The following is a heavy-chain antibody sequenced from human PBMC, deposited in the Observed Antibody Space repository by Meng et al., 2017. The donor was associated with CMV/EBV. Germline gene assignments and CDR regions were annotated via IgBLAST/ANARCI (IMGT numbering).Heavy chain of an antibody. J-gene: IGHJ4*02. Sequence: EVQLVGSGGGLIQPGGSLRLPCAASGFTVSNNYMRWFRQAPGKGLEWVSLIYSEGTTDYADSVKGRFTISRDNSKNTLYLQMNSLRAEDTAVYYCARDGNYHGVWGQGTLVTVSS. CDR2: IYSEGTT. D-gene: IGHD1-7*01. V-gene: IGHV3-53*01. CDR1: GFTVSNNY. CDR3: ARDGNYHGV.